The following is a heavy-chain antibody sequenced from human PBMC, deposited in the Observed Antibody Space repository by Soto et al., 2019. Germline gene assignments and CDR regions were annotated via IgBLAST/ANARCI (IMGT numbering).Heavy chain of an antibody. CDR2: TIPVFNTA. CDR3: ARGVYGSGNYYTGPSAFDI. Sequence: QVQLEQSGAEVKKPGSSVKVSCKASGGTLSDHGVAWLRQAPRQGLEWMGGTIPVFNTAKYAQKFQGRVTVTADKFTNRAYMELSSLRSEDTAFYFCARGVYGSGNYYTGPSAFDIWGQGTMVIGSS. V-gene: IGHV1-69*06. J-gene: IGHJ3*02. CDR1: GGTLSDHG. D-gene: IGHD3-10*01.